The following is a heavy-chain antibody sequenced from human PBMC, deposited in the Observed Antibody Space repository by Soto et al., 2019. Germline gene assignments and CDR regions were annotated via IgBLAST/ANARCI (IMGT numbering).Heavy chain of an antibody. CDR2: IYYSGST. J-gene: IGHJ4*01. V-gene: IGHV4-59*01. CDR1: GGSISSYY. Sequence: SETLSLTCTVSGGSISSYYWSWIRQPPGKGLEWIGYIYYSGSTNYNPSLKSRVTISVDTSKNQFSLKLSSVTAADTAVYYCAATFLDYGAYVLYFDYLGHGTLLTVSS. D-gene: IGHD4-17*01. CDR3: AATFLDYGAYVLYFDY.